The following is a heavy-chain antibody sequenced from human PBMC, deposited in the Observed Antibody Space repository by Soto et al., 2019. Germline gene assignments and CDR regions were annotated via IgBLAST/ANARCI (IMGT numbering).Heavy chain of an antibody. CDR3: AREVIPKAPSGPSKGGRFDP. J-gene: IGHJ5*02. V-gene: IGHV2-70*04. CDR2: IDWDDDK. D-gene: IGHD2-21*01. Sequence: SGPTLVNTTQTLTLTCTFSGFSLSTRGMRLSWIRQPPGKALEWLARIDWDDDKFYSTSLKTRLTISKDTSKNQVVLTMTNMAPVDTDTYCPAREVIPKAPSGPSKGGRFDPLGQGTLVTAAS. CDR1: GFSLSTRGMR.